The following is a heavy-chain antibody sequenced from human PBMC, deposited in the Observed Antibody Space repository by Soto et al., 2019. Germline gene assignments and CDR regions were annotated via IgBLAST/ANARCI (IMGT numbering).Heavy chain of an antibody. Sequence: QVQLVQSGAEVKKPGSSVKVSCKASGGTFSSYTISWVRQAPGQGLEWMGRIIPILGIANYAQKFQGRVTITADKSTSKADMGLSSLRSEDTAVYYCARDTRDVVVPAAMPYYYYYMDVWGKGTTVTVSS. V-gene: IGHV1-69*08. CDR2: IIPILGIA. J-gene: IGHJ6*03. CDR3: ARDTRDVVVPAAMPYYYYYMDV. CDR1: GGTFSSYT. D-gene: IGHD2-2*01.